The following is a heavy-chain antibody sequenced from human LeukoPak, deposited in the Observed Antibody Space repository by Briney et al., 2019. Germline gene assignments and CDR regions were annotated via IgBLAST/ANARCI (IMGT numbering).Heavy chain of an antibody. D-gene: IGHD6-19*01. CDR2: INHSGST. V-gene: IGHV4-34*01. J-gene: IGHJ4*02. Sequence: SETLSFTCAVYGGSFSGYYWSWIRQPPGKGLEWIGEINHSGSTNYNPSLKSRVTISVDTSKNQFSLKLSSVTAADTAVYYCARATYSSGWLVGYWGQGTLVTVSS. CDR3: ARATYSSGWLVGY. CDR1: GGSFSGYY.